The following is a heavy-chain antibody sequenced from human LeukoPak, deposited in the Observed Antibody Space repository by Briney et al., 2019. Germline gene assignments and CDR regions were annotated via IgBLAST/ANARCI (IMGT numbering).Heavy chain of an antibody. CDR2: SSVYNGNT. CDR3: ARDRSQYNSGSYGGVFDY. Sequence: ASVKVSCKASGYTFMSYGIHWLRQAPGQGLEWMGWSSVYNGNTNYAQKFQGRVTMTTDTTTSTAYMELRTLMSDDTAVYYCARDRSQYNSGSYGGVFDYWGQGSLVTVSS. D-gene: IGHD3-10*01. J-gene: IGHJ4*02. V-gene: IGHV1-18*01. CDR1: GYTFMSYG.